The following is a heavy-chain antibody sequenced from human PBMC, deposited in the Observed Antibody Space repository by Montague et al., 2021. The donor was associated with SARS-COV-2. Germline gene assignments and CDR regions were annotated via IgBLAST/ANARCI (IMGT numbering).Heavy chain of an antibody. CDR1: GGSISSGGYY. CDR2: IYYSGST. V-gene: IGHV4-31*03. CDR3: ARDRRLRYFELSDYCYGFDV. Sequence: TLSLTCTVSGGSISSGGYYWSWIRQHPGKGLEWIGYIYYSGSTYYNPSLKSRVTVSVDTSKNQFSLKLSSVTAADTAVYYCARDRRLRYFELSDYCYGFDVWGQGTAATVSS. D-gene: IGHD3-9*01. J-gene: IGHJ6*02.